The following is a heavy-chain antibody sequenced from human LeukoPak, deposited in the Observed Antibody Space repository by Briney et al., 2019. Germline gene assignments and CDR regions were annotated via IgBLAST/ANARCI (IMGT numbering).Heavy chain of an antibody. Sequence: ASVKVSCKASGYTFTSYYMHWVRQAPGQGLEWMGIINPSGGSTSYAQKFQGRVTMTRDTSTSTVYMELSSLRSEDTAVYYCARDRGSSCSGGSCYFVWVYWGQGTLVTVSS. D-gene: IGHD2-15*01. V-gene: IGHV1-46*01. CDR2: INPSGGST. J-gene: IGHJ4*02. CDR1: GYTFTSYY. CDR3: ARDRGSSCSGGSCYFVWVY.